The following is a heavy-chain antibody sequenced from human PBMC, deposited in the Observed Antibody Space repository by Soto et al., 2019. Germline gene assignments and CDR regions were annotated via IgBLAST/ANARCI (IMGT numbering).Heavy chain of an antibody. V-gene: IGHV3-64D*06. CDR1: GFNFRSYT. Sequence: GGSLRLSCSASGFNFRSYTMHWVRQAPEKGLEYVSTISHNGGVTYYADFVKDRFTISRVNSRNTLYLQLSSLRIDDTAVYYCVRGPYYYDNSGYPYWGQGTLVTSPQ. CDR2: ISHNGGVT. J-gene: IGHJ4*02. CDR3: VRGPYYYDNSGYPY. D-gene: IGHD3-22*01.